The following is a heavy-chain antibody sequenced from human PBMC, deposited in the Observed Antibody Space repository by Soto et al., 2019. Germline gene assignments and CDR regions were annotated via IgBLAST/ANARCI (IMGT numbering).Heavy chain of an antibody. Sequence: PGGSLRLSCAASGFTFSSYAMHWVRQAPGKGLEWVAVISYDGSNKYYADSVKGRFTISRDNSKNTLYLQMNSLRAEDTAVYYCARGAGGTAMVGRYYGMEVWGQGTTVTVSS. CDR3: ARGAGGTAMVGRYYGMEV. CDR2: ISYDGSNK. D-gene: IGHD5-18*01. V-gene: IGHV3-30-3*01. CDR1: GFTFSSYA. J-gene: IGHJ6*02.